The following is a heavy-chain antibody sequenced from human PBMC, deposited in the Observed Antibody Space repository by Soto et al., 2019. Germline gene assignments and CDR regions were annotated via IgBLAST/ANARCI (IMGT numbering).Heavy chain of an antibody. D-gene: IGHD6-13*01. J-gene: IGHJ4*02. CDR1: GFTFSSYG. CDR2: ISYDGSNK. CDR3: AKDPTIAAAGYYFDY. V-gene: IGHV3-30*18. Sequence: GGSLRLSCAASGFTFSSYGMHWFRQAPGKGLEWVAVISYDGSNKYYADSVKGRFTISRDNSKNTLYLQMNSLRAEDTAVYYCAKDPTIAAAGYYFDYWGQGTLVTVSS.